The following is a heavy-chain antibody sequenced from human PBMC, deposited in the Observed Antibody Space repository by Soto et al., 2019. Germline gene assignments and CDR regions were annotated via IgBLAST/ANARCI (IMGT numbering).Heavy chain of an antibody. Sequence: QVQLVQSGAEVKKPGASVKVSCKASGYTFTSYDINWVRQATGQGLEWMGWMNPNSGNTGYAQKFQGRVTMTRNSTIRTAYMELSSLSAEDTAVYYCARGTTYYDFWSGYSYYYYYYGMDVWGQGTTVTVSS. CDR3: ARGTTYYDFWSGYSYYYYYYGMDV. D-gene: IGHD3-3*01. V-gene: IGHV1-8*01. CDR1: GYTFTSYD. CDR2: MNPNSGNT. J-gene: IGHJ6*02.